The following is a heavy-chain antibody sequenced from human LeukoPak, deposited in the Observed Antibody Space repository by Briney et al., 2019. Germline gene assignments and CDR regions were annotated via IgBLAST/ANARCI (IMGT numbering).Heavy chain of an antibody. J-gene: IGHJ4*02. D-gene: IGHD3-10*01. CDR3: ARTVVPFLGITKKSHFDY. Sequence: SVKVSCKASGGTFSSYAISWVRQAPGQGLEWMGGIIPIFGTANYAQKFQGRVTITADEYTSTAYMELSSLRSEDTAVYYCARTVVPFLGITKKSHFDYWGQGTLVTVSS. V-gene: IGHV1-69*13. CDR2: IIPIFGTA. CDR1: GGTFSSYA.